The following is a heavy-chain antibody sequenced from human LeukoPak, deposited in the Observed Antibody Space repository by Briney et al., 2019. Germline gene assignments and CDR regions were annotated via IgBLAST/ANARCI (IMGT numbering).Heavy chain of an antibody. CDR2: INTNTGNP. J-gene: IGHJ4*02. CDR1: GYTFTTYA. V-gene: IGHV7-4-1*02. Sequence: ASVKVSCKASGYTFTTYAMNWVRQAPGRGLEWMGWINTNTGNPTYAQGFTGRFVFSVDTSVSTAYLQISSLKAEDTAVYYCARTTAAGPTDHGYFDSWGQGTLVTVSS. CDR3: ARTTAAGPTDHGYFDS. D-gene: IGHD1/OR15-1a*01.